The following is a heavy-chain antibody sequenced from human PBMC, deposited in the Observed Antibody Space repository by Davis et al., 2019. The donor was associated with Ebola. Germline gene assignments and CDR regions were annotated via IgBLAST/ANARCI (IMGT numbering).Heavy chain of an antibody. D-gene: IGHD3-10*01. J-gene: IGHJ4*02. V-gene: IGHV4-30-2*03. CDR2: IYYSGST. CDR3: AGQRPANSGRQPYIY. CDR1: GGSISSGGYS. Sequence: MPSETLSLTCTVSGGSISSGGYSWGWIRQPPGKGLEWIGYIYYSGSTYYNPSLKSRVTISVDTSKNQFSLKVASVTAADTAVYYCAGQRPANSGRQPYIYWGQGTLVTVSS.